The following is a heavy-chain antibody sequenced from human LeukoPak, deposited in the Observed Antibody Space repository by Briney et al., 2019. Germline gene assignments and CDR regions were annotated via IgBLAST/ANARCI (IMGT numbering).Heavy chain of an antibody. Sequence: PSETLSLTCTVSGGSISTSNYYWGWIRQPPGKGLEWIGNIFYSGSTYDSPSVKSRVTISVDTSKNQFSLKLSPVTAADTAVYYCARAPFYGGKIVSDAFDIWGQGTMVTVSS. CDR3: ARAPFYGGKIVSDAFDI. D-gene: IGHD4-23*01. CDR1: GGSISTSNYY. CDR2: IFYSGST. J-gene: IGHJ3*02. V-gene: IGHV4-39*07.